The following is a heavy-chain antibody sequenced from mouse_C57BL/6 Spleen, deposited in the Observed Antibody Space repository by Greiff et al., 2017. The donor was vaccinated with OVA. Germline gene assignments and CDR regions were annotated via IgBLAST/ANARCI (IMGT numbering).Heavy chain of an antibody. J-gene: IGHJ3*01. Sequence: DVKLQESGGGLVKPGGSLKLSCAASGFTFSDYGMHWVRQAPEKGLEWVAYISSGRSTLYYADTVKGRLTISRDNAKNTLFLQMTSLRSDDTAIYYCARAYDYDGWFAYWGQGTLVTVSA. CDR3: ARAYDYDGWFAY. V-gene: IGHV5-17*01. D-gene: IGHD2-4*01. CDR2: ISSGRSTL. CDR1: GFTFSDYG.